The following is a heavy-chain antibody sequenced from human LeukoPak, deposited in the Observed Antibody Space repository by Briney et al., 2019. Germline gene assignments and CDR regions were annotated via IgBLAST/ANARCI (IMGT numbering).Heavy chain of an antibody. CDR2: ISYDGSNK. D-gene: IGHD2-15*01. CDR3: ARDRQLLRGFDY. V-gene: IGHV3-30*04. J-gene: IGHJ4*02. CDR1: GFTFSSCA. Sequence: GGSLRLSCAASGFTFSSCAMHWVRQAPGKGLEWVAVISYDGSNKYYADSVKGRFTISRDNSKNTLYLQMNSLRAEDTAVYYCARDRQLLRGFDYWGQGTLVTVSS.